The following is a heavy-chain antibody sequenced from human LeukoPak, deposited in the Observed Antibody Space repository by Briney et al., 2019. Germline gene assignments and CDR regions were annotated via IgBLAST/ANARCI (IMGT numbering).Heavy chain of an antibody. D-gene: IGHD2-15*01. J-gene: IGHJ4*02. V-gene: IGHV3-23*01. CDR3: ANGILGGFDY. CDR2: ISGSGSST. Sequence: PGGSLRLSCAASGFTFSSYAMSWVRQAPGKGLEWVSSISGSGSSTYYADSVKGRFTISRDNTKNTLYLQMNSLRAEDTAVYYCANGILGGFDYWGQGTLVTVSS. CDR1: GFTFSSYA.